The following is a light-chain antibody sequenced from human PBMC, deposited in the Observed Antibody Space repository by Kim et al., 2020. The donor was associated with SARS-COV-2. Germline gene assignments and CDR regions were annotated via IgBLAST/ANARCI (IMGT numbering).Light chain of an antibody. CDR3: QQRYSTPHT. CDR1: ERISRH. V-gene: IGKV1-39*01. J-gene: IGKJ2*01. CDR2: GAS. Sequence: DIQMTQSPSSLSASVGDRVTITCRASERISRHLNWYQQKPGKAPNLLIYGASTLQSGVPSRFSGSGSGTDFTLTISRLQPEDFATYYGQQRYSTPHTFGQGTKLEI.